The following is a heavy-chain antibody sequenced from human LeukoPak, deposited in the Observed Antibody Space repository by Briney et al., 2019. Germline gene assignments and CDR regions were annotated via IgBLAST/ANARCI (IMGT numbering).Heavy chain of an antibody. D-gene: IGHD5-24*01. J-gene: IGHJ4*02. V-gene: IGHV4-59*12. Sequence: SETLSLTCTVSGGSISSYYWSWIRQPPGKGLEWIGYIYYSGSTNYNPSLKSRVTISVDTSKNQFSLKLSSVTAADTAVYYCARDGGYNTLPFDYWGQGTLVTVSS. CDR3: ARDGGYNTLPFDY. CDR2: IYYSGST. CDR1: GGSISSYY.